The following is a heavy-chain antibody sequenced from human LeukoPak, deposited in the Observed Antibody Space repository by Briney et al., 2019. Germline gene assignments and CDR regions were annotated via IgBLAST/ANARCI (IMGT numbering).Heavy chain of an antibody. J-gene: IGHJ3*02. CDR3: ARITDRTIFGEIMHGFDI. CDR2: IYYNGRT. D-gene: IGHD3-3*01. CDR1: GDSINNNNYY. V-gene: IGHV4-39*01. Sequence: SETLSLTCTVSGDSINNNNYYWGWIRQPPGKGLEWIGNIYYNGRTYYSPSLKSRGTISVDASNNQFSLKLSSVTAADTAVYYCARITDRTIFGEIMHGFDIWGQGTPVTVSS.